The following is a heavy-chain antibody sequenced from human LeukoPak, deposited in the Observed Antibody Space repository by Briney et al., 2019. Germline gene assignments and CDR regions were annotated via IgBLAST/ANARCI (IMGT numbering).Heavy chain of an antibody. CDR3: ARATWLPVGLYYYDSSGYYYYFDY. D-gene: IGHD3-22*01. CDR2: IYYSGST. V-gene: IGHV4-59*01. J-gene: IGHJ4*02. CDR1: GGSISNYY. Sequence: SETLSLTCTVSGGSISNYYWSWIRQPPGKGLEWIGYIYYSGSTNYNPSLKSRVTISVDTSKNQFSLKLSSVTAADTAVYYCARATWLPVGLYYYDSSGYYYYFDYWGQGTLVTVSP.